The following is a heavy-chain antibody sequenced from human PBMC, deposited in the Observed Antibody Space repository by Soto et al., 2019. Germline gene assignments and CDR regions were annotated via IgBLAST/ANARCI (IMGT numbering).Heavy chain of an antibody. Sequence: VGSLRLSCAASGFTFSDYSMSWIRQAPGKGLEWVSSITWSDSTIYYADSVKGRFTISRDNAKNSLYLHMNSLRAEDTAVYYCASVGPYSSSSGWFDPWGQGTLVTVSS. J-gene: IGHJ5*02. CDR1: GFTFSDYS. V-gene: IGHV3-11*01. CDR3: ASVGPYSSSSGWFDP. CDR2: ITWSDSTI. D-gene: IGHD6-6*01.